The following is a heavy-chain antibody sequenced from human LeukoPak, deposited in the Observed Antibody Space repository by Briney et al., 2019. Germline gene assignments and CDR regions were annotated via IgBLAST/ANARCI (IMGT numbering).Heavy chain of an antibody. J-gene: IGHJ6*02. V-gene: IGHV3-21*01. D-gene: IGHD5-12*01. Sequence: GGSLRLSCAASGFTFSSYWMSWVRQAPGKGLEWVSSISSSSSYIYYADSVKGRFTISRDNAKNSLYLQMNSLRAEDTAVYYCARAQVATHYYYYYGMDVWGQGTTVTVSS. CDR2: ISSSSSYI. CDR1: GFTFSSYW. CDR3: ARAQVATHYYYYYGMDV.